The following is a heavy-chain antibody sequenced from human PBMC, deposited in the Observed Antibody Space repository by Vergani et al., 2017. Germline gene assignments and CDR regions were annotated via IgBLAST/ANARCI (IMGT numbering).Heavy chain of an antibody. CDR2: IIPIFGTA. CDR1: GGTFSSYA. J-gene: IGHJ4*02. V-gene: IGHV1-69*01. CDR3: ARARDCSSTSCYTNYFDY. Sequence: QVQLVQSGAEVKKPGSSVKVSCKASGGTFSSYAISRVRQAPGQGLEWMGGIIPIFGTANYAQKFQGRVTITADESTSTAYMELSSLRSEDTAVYYCARARDCSSTSCYTNYFDYWGQGTLVTVSS. D-gene: IGHD2-2*02.